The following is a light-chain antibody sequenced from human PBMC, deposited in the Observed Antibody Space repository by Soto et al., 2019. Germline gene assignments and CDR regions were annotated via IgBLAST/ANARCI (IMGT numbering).Light chain of an antibody. Sequence: QSALTQPRSVSGSPGQSVTISCTGTSSDVGGYNYVSWYQQHPGKAPKLLIYSNNQRPSGVPDRFSGSKSGTSASLAISGLQSEDEADYYCAAWDDSLNAYVFGTGTKLTVL. CDR3: AAWDDSLNAYV. V-gene: IGLV2-11*01. CDR2: SNN. J-gene: IGLJ1*01. CDR1: SSDVGGYNY.